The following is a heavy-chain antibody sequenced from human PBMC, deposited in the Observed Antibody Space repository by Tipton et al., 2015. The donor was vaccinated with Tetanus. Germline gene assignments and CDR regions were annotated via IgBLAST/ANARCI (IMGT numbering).Heavy chain of an antibody. D-gene: IGHD3-3*01. V-gene: IGHV3-33*01. CDR2: IWYDGSNK. Sequence: SGFTFSSYGMHWVRQAPGKGLEWGAVIWYDGSNKYYADSVKGRFTISRDNSKNTLYLQMNSLRAEDTAVYYCARAAIFGVVRGGAFDIWGQGTMVTVSS. CDR3: ARAAIFGVVRGGAFDI. J-gene: IGHJ3*02. CDR1: GFTFSSYG.